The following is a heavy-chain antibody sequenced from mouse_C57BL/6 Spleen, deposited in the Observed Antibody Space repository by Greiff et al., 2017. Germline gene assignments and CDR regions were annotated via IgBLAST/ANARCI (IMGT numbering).Heavy chain of an antibody. CDR2: INPGSGGT. Sequence: VHVQQSGAELVRPGASVKVSCKASGYAFTNYLIEWVKQRPGQGLEWIGVINPGSGGTNYNEKFKGKATLTAEKSSSTAYMQLSRLTSEDSAVXYIARSGDGICYFDYWGQGTTLTVSS. CDR3: ARSGDGICYFDY. CDR1: GYAFTNYL. D-gene: IGHD1-1*01. V-gene: IGHV1-54*01. J-gene: IGHJ2*01.